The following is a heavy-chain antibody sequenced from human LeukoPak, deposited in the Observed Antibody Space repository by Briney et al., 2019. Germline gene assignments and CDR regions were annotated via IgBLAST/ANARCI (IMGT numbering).Heavy chain of an antibody. CDR2: IYHNGIT. CDR1: GGSISNFHW. J-gene: IGHJ4*02. D-gene: IGHD5-24*01. V-gene: IGHV4-4*02. Sequence: PSGTLSLTCTVSGGSISNFHWWNWVRQSPGKGLEWVGQIYHNGITNYNPSLKSRLTISVDKSMNHFSLNLTSVTAADTAVYFCARELATINGPYFESWGQGTLVTVSS. CDR3: ARELATINGPYFES.